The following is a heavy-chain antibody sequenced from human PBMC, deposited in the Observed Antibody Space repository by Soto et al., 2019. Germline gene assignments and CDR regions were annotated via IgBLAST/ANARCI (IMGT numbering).Heavy chain of an antibody. CDR1: GFTFTSSA. J-gene: IGHJ4*02. CDR2: IVVGSGNT. V-gene: IGHV1-58*01. Sequence: QMQLVQSGPEVKKPGTSVKVSCKASGFTFTSSAVQWVRQARGQRLEWIGWIVVGSGNTNYAQKFQERVTITRDMSTSTAYLELSSLRSEDTAVYYCAAGRTYCGGDCYVDWGQGTLVTVSS. D-gene: IGHD2-21*02. CDR3: AAGRTYCGGDCYVD.